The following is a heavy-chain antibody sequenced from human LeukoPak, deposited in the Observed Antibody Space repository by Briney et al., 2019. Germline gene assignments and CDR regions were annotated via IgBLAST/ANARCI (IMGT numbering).Heavy chain of an antibody. CDR2: IYYSGST. D-gene: IGHD6-25*01. CDR3: ATERQGPDAFDI. Sequence: SETMSLTCGVYGGSFSGYYWSWIQQPPGKGLEWIGYIYYSGSTNYNPSLKSRVTISVDTSKNQFSLKLSSVTAADTAVYYCATERQGPDAFDIWGQGTMVTVSS. J-gene: IGHJ3*02. CDR1: GGSFSGYY. V-gene: IGHV4-59*01.